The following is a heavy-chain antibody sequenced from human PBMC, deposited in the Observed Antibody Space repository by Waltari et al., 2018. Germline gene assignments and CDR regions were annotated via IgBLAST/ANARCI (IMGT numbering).Heavy chain of an antibody. J-gene: IGHJ4*02. V-gene: IGHV3-23*01. D-gene: IGHD3-10*01. CDR2: IRGSGADT. CDR3: AKSLGDTYGRYPMDY. Sequence: EVQLLESGGGLVQPGGSLRLSCVASGFTFGGSTMTWVRQAPGKGLDWVSTIRGSGADTYYADSVKGRFTISRDNSRDTLYLQMNTLTAGDTAIYYCAKSLGDTYGRYPMDYWGQGTLVTVSS. CDR1: GFTFGGST.